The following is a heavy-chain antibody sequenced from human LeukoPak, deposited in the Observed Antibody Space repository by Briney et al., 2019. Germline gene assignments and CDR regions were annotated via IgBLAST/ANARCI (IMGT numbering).Heavy chain of an antibody. CDR2: IKQDGSEK. Sequence: GGSLRLSCAASGFTCSSYWMSWVRQAPGKGLEWVANIKQDGSEKYYVDSVKGRFTISRDNAKNSLYLQMNSLRAEDTAVYYCRRGRYFDWSWGQGTLVTVSS. J-gene: IGHJ4*02. CDR3: RRGRYFDWS. V-gene: IGHV3-7*01. D-gene: IGHD3-9*01. CDR1: GFTCSSYW.